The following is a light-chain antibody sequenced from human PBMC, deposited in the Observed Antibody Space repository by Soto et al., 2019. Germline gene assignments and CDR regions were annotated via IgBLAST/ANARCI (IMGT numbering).Light chain of an antibody. CDR2: DAS. V-gene: IGKV1-5*01. CDR3: QKYNSYSWT. J-gene: IGKJ1*01. CDR1: QSISSW. Sequence: IKITHSPSTLSASVKDRDTITCRASQSISSWLAWYQQKPGKAPKLLIYDASSLESGVPSRFSGSGSGTEFTLTISSLQPDDFATYYCQKYNSYSWTFGQGTKVDI.